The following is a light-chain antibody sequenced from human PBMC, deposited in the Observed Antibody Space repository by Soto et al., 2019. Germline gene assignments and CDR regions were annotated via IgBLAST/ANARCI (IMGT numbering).Light chain of an antibody. CDR3: QQAASFPFT. CDR1: QPIKTW. V-gene: IGKV1-12*02. Sequence: DIQLTQSPASVSAAVGDRINISCRASQPIKTWLAWYQQKPGKGPKLLIYTASTLETGVPSRFSGSGSGTDFTLTISSLQPEDAAIYSCQQAASFPFTFGPGDKV. J-gene: IGKJ3*01. CDR2: TAS.